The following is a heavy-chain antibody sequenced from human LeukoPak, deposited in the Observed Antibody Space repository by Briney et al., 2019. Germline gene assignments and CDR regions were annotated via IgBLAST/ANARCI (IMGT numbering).Heavy chain of an antibody. D-gene: IGHD6-19*01. V-gene: IGHV5-51*01. J-gene: IGHJ5*02. Sequence: GESLKISCKGSGYSFTSYWIGWVRQMPGKGLEWMGIIYPGDSDTRYSPSFQGQVTISADKSISTAYLQWSSLKASDTAMYYCARQNKDLIISGSRGFDPWGQGTLVTVSS. CDR2: IYPGDSDT. CDR3: ARQNKDLIISGSRGFDP. CDR1: GYSFTSYW.